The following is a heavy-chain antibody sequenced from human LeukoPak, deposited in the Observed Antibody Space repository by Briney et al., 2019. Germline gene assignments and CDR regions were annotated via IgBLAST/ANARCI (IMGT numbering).Heavy chain of an antibody. D-gene: IGHD6-19*01. Sequence: ASVKVSCKVSGYTLTELSMHWVRQAPGKGLEWMGGFDPEDGETIYAQKFQGRVTMTEDTSTDTAYMELSSLRSEDTAVYYCATPGSDKNGYSSGWYDYWGQGTLVTVSS. CDR2: FDPEDGET. CDR1: GYTLTELS. V-gene: IGHV1-24*01. CDR3: ATPGSDKNGYSSGWYDY. J-gene: IGHJ4*02.